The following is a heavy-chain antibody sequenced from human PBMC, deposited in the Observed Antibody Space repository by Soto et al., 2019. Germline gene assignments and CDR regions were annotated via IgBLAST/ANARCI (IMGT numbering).Heavy chain of an antibody. V-gene: IGHV3-7*01. D-gene: IGHD5-18*01. CDR3: VGRGYGSH. Sequence: EVQLVESGGGLVQPGGSLRLSCAASGFTFSTSWMSWVRQAPEKGLEWVAHMNQDGTDKYYVDSVKGRFTISRDNAKNSLYLQMNSLRAEDTAVYYCVGRGYGSHWGQGTLVSVSS. CDR2: MNQDGTDK. CDR1: GFTFSTSW. J-gene: IGHJ4*02.